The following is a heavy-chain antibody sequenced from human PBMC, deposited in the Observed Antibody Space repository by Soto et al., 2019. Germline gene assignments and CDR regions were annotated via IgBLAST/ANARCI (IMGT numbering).Heavy chain of an antibody. CDR1: GFTFGTTD. CDR2: IDGSGGIT. V-gene: IGHV3-23*01. D-gene: IGHD3-10*01. CDR3: VKNSGWFNT. J-gene: IGHJ5*02. Sequence: QLLQSGGGLVQPGGSLTLSCAASGFTFGTTDMSWVRQAPGEGLQGVSAIDGSGGITYYPVSVKVRFTISRDNTRNTVYLRMTRLRGDDTALYYCVKNSGWFNTWGQGALVTVSS.